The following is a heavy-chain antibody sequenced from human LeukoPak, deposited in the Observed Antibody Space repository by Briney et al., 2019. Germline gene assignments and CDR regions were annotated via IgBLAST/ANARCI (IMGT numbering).Heavy chain of an antibody. Sequence: SQTLSLTCTVSGGSISSGGYYWSWIRQHPGKGLEWIGYICYSGSTYYNPSLKSRVTISVDTSKNQFSLKLSSVTAADTAVYYCARDYYDSSYYGMDVWGQGTTVTVSS. J-gene: IGHJ6*02. CDR2: ICYSGST. CDR3: ARDYYDSSYYGMDV. CDR1: GGSISSGGYY. D-gene: IGHD3-22*01. V-gene: IGHV4-31*03.